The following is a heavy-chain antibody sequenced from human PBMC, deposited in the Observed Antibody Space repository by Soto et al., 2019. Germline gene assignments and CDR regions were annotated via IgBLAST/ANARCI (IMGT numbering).Heavy chain of an antibody. D-gene: IGHD5-18*01. CDR2: ISYDGSNK. J-gene: IGHJ4*02. CDR3: AKDDPYSYGLNTTFDY. Sequence: GGSLRLSCAASGFTFSSYGMHWVRQAPGKGLEWVAVISYDGSNKYYADSVKGRFTISRDNSKNTLYLQMNSLRAEDTAVYYCAKDDPYSYGLNTTFDYWGQGTLVTVSS. V-gene: IGHV3-30*18. CDR1: GFTFSSYG.